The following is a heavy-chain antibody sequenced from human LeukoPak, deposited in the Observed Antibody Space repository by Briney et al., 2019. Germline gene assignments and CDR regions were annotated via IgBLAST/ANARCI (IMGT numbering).Heavy chain of an antibody. D-gene: IGHD4-17*01. CDR2: INPSGGST. CDR1: GYTFTSYY. CDR3: ARYGHSPFFDY. J-gene: IGHJ4*02. Sequence: ASVKVSCKASGYTFTSYYMHWVRQAPGQGLEWMGIINPSGGSTTNAQKFQGRVIMTRDMSTSTVYMELSSLRSEDTAVYFCARYGHSPFFDYWGQGTLVIVSS. V-gene: IGHV1-46*01.